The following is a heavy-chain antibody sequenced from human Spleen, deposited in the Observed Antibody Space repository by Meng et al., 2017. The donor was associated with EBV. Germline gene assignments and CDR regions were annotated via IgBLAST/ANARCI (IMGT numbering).Heavy chain of an antibody. CDR3: ARGAYDRFGLDP. CDR1: GGSISSGDHP. CDR2: IYHGGSA. Sequence: QRQLQESGSGLVTPSQTLSLTCAVSGGSISSGDHPWSWIRQPPGRGLELLGYIYHGGSAFYSPSLKTRVTMSIDKSKNQFSLNVSSVTAADTAFYYCARGAYDRFGLDPWGQGTLVTVSS. J-gene: IGHJ5*02. V-gene: IGHV4-30-2*01. D-gene: IGHD3-16*01.